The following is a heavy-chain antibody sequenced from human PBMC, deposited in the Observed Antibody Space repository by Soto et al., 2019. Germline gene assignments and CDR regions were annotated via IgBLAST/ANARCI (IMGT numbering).Heavy chain of an antibody. CDR3: ARSAGYCSSTSCSDYYYYYMDV. D-gene: IGHD2-2*01. V-gene: IGHV3-23*01. CDR1: GFTFSSYA. Sequence: EVQLLESGGGLVQPGGSLRLSCAASGFTFSSYAMSWVRQAPGKGLEWVSAISGSGGSTYYADSVKGRFTISRDNSKNTLYLQMNSLRAEDTAVYYCARSAGYCSSTSCSDYYYYYMDVWGKGTTVTVSS. CDR2: ISGSGGST. J-gene: IGHJ6*03.